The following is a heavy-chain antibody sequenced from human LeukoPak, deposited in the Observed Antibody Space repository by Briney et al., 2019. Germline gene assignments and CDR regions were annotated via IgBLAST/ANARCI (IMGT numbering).Heavy chain of an antibody. J-gene: IGHJ4*02. D-gene: IGHD2-21*02. CDR1: GGSIRSDGYY. CDR3: AREGAYCGGDCYLDY. V-gene: IGHV4-31*11. CDR2: IYYSGVT. Sequence: KASQTLSLTCAVSGGSIRSDGYYWSWIRQHPGKGLDWIGYIYYSGVTYYNPSLKSRVTISVDTSTNQLSLKLSSVTAADSAVYYCAREGAYCGGDCYLDYWGQGTLVTVSS.